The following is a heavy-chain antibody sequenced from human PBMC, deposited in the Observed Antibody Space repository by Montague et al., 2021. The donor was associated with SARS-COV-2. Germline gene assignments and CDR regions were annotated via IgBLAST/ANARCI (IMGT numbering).Heavy chain of an antibody. CDR1: GGSVSSSPYY. CDR3: ASSYYYGSGTYVYNYYMDV. Sequence: SETLSLTCIVSGGSVSSSPYYWGWIRQPPGRGLEWVGSISYSGRTYLSPSLKSRLTISVDSSENQFSLRLSSVTAADTAVYYCASSYYYGSGTYVYNYYMDVWGKGTTVTVSS. V-gene: IGHV4-39*01. CDR2: ISYSGRT. J-gene: IGHJ6*03. D-gene: IGHD3-10*01.